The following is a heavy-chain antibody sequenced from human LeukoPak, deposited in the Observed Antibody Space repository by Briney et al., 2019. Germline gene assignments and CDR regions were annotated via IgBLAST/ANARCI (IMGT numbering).Heavy chain of an antibody. D-gene: IGHD1-26*01. Sequence: GGSLRLSCAASGFTFTSYSMSWVRQAPGKGLEWVSTISGSGGSTYYAGSVKGRFTISRDNSKNTLYLQMNSLRAEDTAVYYCAKPSGSGVDYWGRGTRVTVSS. CDR1: GFTFTSYS. CDR2: ISGSGGST. J-gene: IGHJ4*02. CDR3: AKPSGSGVDY. V-gene: IGHV3-23*01.